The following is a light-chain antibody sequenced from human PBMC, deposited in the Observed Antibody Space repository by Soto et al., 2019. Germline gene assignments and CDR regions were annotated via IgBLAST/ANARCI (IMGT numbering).Light chain of an antibody. CDR3: CSYAGSSTYV. Sequence: QSALTQPASVSGSPGQPITISSTGPSSNVGNNNLASWYQQHPGKPPKLMIYEGSKRPAGVSNRFSGSNSGKTASLTISGLQAEDAADYYCCSYAGSSTYVFGTGTKLTVL. V-gene: IGLV2-23*01. CDR2: EGS. CDR1: SSNVGNNNL. J-gene: IGLJ1*01.